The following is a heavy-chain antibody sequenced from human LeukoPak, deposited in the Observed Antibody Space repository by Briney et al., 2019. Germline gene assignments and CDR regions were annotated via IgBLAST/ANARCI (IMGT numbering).Heavy chain of an antibody. CDR3: ASQLYPGEYNWFDP. CDR1: GYTFTSYG. CDR2: IIPIFGTA. Sequence: ASVKVSCKASGYTFTSYGISWVRQAPGRGLEWMGGIIPIFGTANYAQKFQGRVTITADESTSTAYMELSSLRSEDTAVYYCASQLYPGEYNWFDPWGQGTLVTVSS. J-gene: IGHJ5*02. D-gene: IGHD3-16*01. V-gene: IGHV1-69*13.